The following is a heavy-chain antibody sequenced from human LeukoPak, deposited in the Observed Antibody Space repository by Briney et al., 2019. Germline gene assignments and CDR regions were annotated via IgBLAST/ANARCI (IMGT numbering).Heavy chain of an antibody. J-gene: IGHJ5*02. V-gene: IGHV4-34*01. CDR1: GGSLSGYY. CDR2: INHSGST. CDR3: ARGPPYGDFGNWFDP. Sequence: PSETLSLTCAVYGGSLSGYYWSWIRQPPEKGLEWIGEINHSGSTNYNPSLKSRVTISVDTSKNQFSLKLSSVTAADTAVYYCARGPPYGDFGNWFDPWGQGTLVTVSS. D-gene: IGHD4-17*01.